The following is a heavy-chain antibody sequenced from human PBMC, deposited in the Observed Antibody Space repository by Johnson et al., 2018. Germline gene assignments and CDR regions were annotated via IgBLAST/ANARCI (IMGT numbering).Heavy chain of an antibody. D-gene: IGHD3-22*01. CDR1: GFTFSIYA. CDR3: AKIEVLISSLGYFQH. Sequence: EVQLVESGGGLVQPGGSLRLSCAASGFTFSIYAMTWVRQAPGKGLEWVSSIGGSGFNTYYADSVKGRFTISRDNSKNTLYLQMNSLGAEDTAIDYWAKIEVLISSLGYFQHWGQGTLVTVSS. CDR2: IGGSGFNT. V-gene: IGHV3-23*04. J-gene: IGHJ1*01.